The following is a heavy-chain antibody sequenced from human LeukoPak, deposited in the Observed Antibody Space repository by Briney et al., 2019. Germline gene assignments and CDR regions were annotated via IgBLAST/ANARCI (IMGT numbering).Heavy chain of an antibody. D-gene: IGHD6-13*01. CDR2: ISPYNGDT. CDR3: ASYLVEPQLVLDY. CDR1: GYTFTTYG. V-gene: IGHV1-18*01. J-gene: IGHJ4*02. Sequence: ASVKVSCKSSGYTFTTYGISWVRQAPGQRLEWMGWISPYNGDTKYAQKLQGRVTMTTDTSTSTAYMELRSLRSDDTAVYYCASYLVEPQLVLDYWGQGTLVTVSS.